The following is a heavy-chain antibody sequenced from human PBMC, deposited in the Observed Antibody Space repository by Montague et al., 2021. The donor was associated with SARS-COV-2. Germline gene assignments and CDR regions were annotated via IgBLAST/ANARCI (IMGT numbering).Heavy chain of an antibody. D-gene: IGHD1-26*01. CDR2: XDRDDE. CDR1: GFSLSTSGMC. Sequence: PALVKPTQTLTLTCTLSGFSLSTSGMCVSWVRQPPGKALEWLALXDRDDEYYNTSLKTRLTISKDASKNQVVLTLTNMDPVDTATYFCARGIGWRSRVIFDPWGQGTLVTVSS. CDR3: ARGIGWRSRVIFDP. V-gene: IGHV2-70*20. J-gene: IGHJ5*02.